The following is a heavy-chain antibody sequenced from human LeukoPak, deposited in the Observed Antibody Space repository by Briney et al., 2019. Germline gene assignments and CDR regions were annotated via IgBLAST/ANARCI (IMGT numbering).Heavy chain of an antibody. CDR2: IYYSGST. J-gene: IGHJ5*02. CDR3: ARQPIHYDFAPWFDP. Sequence: PSETLSLTCTVSGGSISSSSYYWGWIRQPPGKGLEWIGSIYYSGSTYYNPSLKSRVTISVGTSKNQFSLKLSSVTAADTAVYYCARQPIHYDFAPWFDPWGQGTLVTVSS. V-gene: IGHV4-39*01. CDR1: GGSISSSSYY. D-gene: IGHD3-3*01.